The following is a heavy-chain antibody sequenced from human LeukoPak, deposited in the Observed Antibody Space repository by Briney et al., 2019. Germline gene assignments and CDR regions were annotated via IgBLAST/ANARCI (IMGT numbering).Heavy chain of an antibody. D-gene: IGHD5-18*01. V-gene: IGHV1-18*01. CDR2: ISAYNGNT. CDR1: GGTFSSYA. Sequence: ASVNVSCKASGGTFSSYAISWVRQAPGQGLEWMGWISAYNGNTNYAQKLQGRVTMTTDTSTSTAYMELRSLRSDDTAVYYCARGLVDSAMVTLFDYWGQGTLVTVSS. CDR3: ARGLVDSAMVTLFDY. J-gene: IGHJ4*02.